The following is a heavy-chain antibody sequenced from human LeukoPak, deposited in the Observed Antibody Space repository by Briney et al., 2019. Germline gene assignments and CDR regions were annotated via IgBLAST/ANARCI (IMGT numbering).Heavy chain of an antibody. D-gene: IGHD1-26*01. CDR1: GYTFTGHF. CDR2: INPNSGAT. V-gene: IGHV1-2*02. CDR3: ARDSVYSGSLNWFDP. J-gene: IGHJ5*02. Sequence: ASVKVSCKTSGYTFTGHFMHWVRQAPGQGPEWMGWINPNSGATKYAQKFQGRVTMTRDTSSSTSFMELNRLTSDDTAVYYCARDSVYSGSLNWFDPWGQGTLVIVSS.